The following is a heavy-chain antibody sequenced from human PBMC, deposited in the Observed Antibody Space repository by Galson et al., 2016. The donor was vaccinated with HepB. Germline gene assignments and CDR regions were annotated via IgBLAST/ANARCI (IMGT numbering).Heavy chain of an antibody. CDR3: VHGEAFHYDIFVYRNFDC. V-gene: IGHV2-5*01. J-gene: IGHJ4*02. CDR1: GFRVTTDGVA. D-gene: IGHD4-17*01. Sequence: PALVKPTQTLTLTCSFSGFRVTTDGVAVGWIRQPPGKALEWLALIFWNAEKRYSPSLKTRLTITRDTSRDQVVLTMTNVDPVDTATYYCVHGEAFHYDIFVYRNFDCWGPGIFLTVSP. CDR2: IFWNAEK.